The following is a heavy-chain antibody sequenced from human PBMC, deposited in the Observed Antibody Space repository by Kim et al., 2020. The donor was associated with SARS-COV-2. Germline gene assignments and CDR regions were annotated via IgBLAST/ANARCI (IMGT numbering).Heavy chain of an antibody. Sequence: NTKVTQQVQGRVTYTRDTSANTASMELSSLGSEDTAVYYCARDLFHTGFDYWGQGTLVAVSS. CDR2: NT. CDR3: ARDLFHTGFDY. V-gene: IGHV1-3*01. D-gene: IGHD2-8*02. J-gene: IGHJ4*02.